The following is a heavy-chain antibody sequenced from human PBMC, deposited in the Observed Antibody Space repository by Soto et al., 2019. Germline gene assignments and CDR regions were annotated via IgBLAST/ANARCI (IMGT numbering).Heavy chain of an antibody. CDR3: ARDHRLRFLEWLPNLYYDYYGMDV. CDR2: IIPIFGTA. V-gene: IGHV1-69*01. Sequence: QVQLVQSGAEVKKPGSSVKVSCKASGGTFSSYAISWVRQAPGQGLEWMGGIIPIFGTANYAQKFQGRVTITADESTSTAYMELSSLRAEDTAVYYCARDHRLRFLEWLPNLYYDYYGMDVWGQGTTVTVSS. J-gene: IGHJ6*02. CDR1: GGTFSSYA. D-gene: IGHD3-3*01.